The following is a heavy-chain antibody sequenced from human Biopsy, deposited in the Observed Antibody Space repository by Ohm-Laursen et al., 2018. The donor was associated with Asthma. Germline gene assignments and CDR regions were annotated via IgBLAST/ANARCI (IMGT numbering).Heavy chain of an antibody. D-gene: IGHD3-9*01. CDR1: GYTFIHFA. CDR3: ARTYYDFLTGQVNDAFAL. CDR2: INAGDGNT. V-gene: IGHV1-3*01. Sequence: ASVKVSCKDSGYTFIHFAIHWVRQAPGQRLEWMGWINAGDGNTKYSQKIQGRVTITRDTSASTAYMDLRSLRSEDTAMYYCARTYYDFLTGQVNDAFALWGQGTMVTVSS. J-gene: IGHJ3*01.